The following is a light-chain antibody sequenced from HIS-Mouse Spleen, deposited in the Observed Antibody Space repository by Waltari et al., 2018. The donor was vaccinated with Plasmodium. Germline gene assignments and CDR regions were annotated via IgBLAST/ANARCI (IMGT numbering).Light chain of an antibody. CDR1: ALPPNY. CDR2: EDS. V-gene: IGLV3-10*01. J-gene: IGLJ3*02. CDR3: YSTDSSGNHRV. Sequence: SYELTQPPSVSVSPGQTARITCSGDALPPNYYYWYQQKSGQAPVLVIYEDSKRPSGIPERFSGSSSGTMATLTISGAQVEDEADYYCYSTDSSGNHRVFGGGTKLTVL.